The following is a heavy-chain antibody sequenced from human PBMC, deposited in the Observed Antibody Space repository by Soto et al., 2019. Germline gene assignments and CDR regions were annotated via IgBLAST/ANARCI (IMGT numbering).Heavy chain of an antibody. CDR2: INWNSGTM. V-gene: IGHV3-9*01. CDR1: GFTFDDYG. Sequence: SLRLSCAASGFTFDDYGMHWVRQAPGKGLEWVSGINWNSGTMVYRDSVKGRFTISRDNARNSLYLQMNSLRAEDTAVYYCARGSNHFDYWGQGTLVTVSS. D-gene: IGHD4-4*01. J-gene: IGHJ4*02. CDR3: ARGSNHFDY.